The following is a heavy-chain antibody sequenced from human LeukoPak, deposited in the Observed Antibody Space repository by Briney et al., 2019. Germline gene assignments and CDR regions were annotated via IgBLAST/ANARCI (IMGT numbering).Heavy chain of an antibody. D-gene: IGHD3-10*01. CDR1: GFTFSSYS. CDR2: ISSGSSYI. CDR3: AKDRYYGSGSYYSDY. J-gene: IGHJ4*02. Sequence: GGSLRLSCAASGFTFSSYSMNWVRQAPGKGLEWVSSISSGSSYIYYADSVKGRFTISRDNAKNSLYLQMNSLRAEDTAVYYCAKDRYYGSGSYYSDYWGQGTLVTVSS. V-gene: IGHV3-21*01.